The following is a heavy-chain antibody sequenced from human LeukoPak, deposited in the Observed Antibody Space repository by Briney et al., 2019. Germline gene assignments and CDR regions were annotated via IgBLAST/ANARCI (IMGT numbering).Heavy chain of an antibody. CDR3: ARDGGYDLYYYYYMDV. Sequence: SETLSLTCTVSGGSISSSGYYWGWIRQPPGKGLEWIGSIFYSGSTYYNPSLKSPVSISVDTSKNQFSLKLSSVTAADTAVYYCARDGGYDLYYYYYMDVWGKGTTVTVSS. J-gene: IGHJ6*03. V-gene: IGHV4-39*02. CDR2: IFYSGST. D-gene: IGHD5-12*01. CDR1: GGSISSSGYY.